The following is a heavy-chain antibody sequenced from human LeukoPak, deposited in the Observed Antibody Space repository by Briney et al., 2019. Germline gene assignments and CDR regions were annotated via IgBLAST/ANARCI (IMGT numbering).Heavy chain of an antibody. D-gene: IGHD2-2*01. CDR3: ARVAVVPAAYFDY. CDR2: INNDGSST. Sequence: PGGSLRLSCAASGFTFSRYWVHWVRQAPGKGLVWVSRINNDGSSTIYADSVKGRFTISRDNAKNTLYLQMNSLRAEDTAVYYCARVAVVPAAYFDYWGQGTLVTVSS. CDR1: GFTFSRYW. V-gene: IGHV3-74*01. J-gene: IGHJ4*02.